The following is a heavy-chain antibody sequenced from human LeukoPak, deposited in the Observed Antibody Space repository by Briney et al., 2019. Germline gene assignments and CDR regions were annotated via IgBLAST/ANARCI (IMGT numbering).Heavy chain of an antibody. D-gene: IGHD3-3*01. CDR3: ASTIFGVVNGAFDI. V-gene: IGHV1-8*03. CDR2: MNPNSGNT. CDR1: GGTFSSYA. Sequence: ASVKVSCKASGGTFSSYAISWVRQATGQGLEWMGWMNPNSGNTGYAQKFQGRVTITRDTSISTAYMELSSLRSEDTAVYYCASTIFGVVNGAFDIWGQGTMVTVSS. J-gene: IGHJ3*02.